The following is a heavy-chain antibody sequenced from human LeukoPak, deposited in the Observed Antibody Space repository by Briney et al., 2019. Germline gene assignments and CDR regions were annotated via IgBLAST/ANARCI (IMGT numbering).Heavy chain of an antibody. CDR3: ARDYYMGIVDQ. J-gene: IGHJ5*02. CDR1: GFTFSSYA. D-gene: IGHD3-22*01. Sequence: GGSLRLSCAASGFTFSSYAMHWVRQAPGKGLEWVAVISYDGSNKYYADSVKGRFTISRDNSKNTLYLQMNSLRVEDTSVYYCARDYYMGIVDQWGQGTRVTVSS. V-gene: IGHV3-30*04. CDR2: ISYDGSNK.